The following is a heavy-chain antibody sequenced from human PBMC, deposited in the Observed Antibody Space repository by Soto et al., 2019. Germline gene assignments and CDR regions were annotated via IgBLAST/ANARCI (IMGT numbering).Heavy chain of an antibody. D-gene: IGHD4-17*01. CDR2: ISASGGST. V-gene: IGHV3-23*01. Sequence: GGSLRLSCTASGFTLSSYAMNWVRQTPGKGLEWVSTISASGGSTYYADSVKGRFTISTDKSKNTLYLQMNSLRAEDTAVYYCAKDLLRDYVFFGSVWWFDPWGQGTLVTVSS. CDR1: GFTLSSYA. CDR3: AKDLLRDYVFFGSVWWFDP. J-gene: IGHJ5*02.